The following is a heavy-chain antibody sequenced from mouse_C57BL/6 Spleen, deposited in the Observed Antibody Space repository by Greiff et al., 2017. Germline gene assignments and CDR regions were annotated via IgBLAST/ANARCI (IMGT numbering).Heavy chain of an antibody. CDR2: IDPSDSYT. J-gene: IGHJ4*01. Sequence: VQLQQPGAELVRPGTSVKLSCKASGYTFTSYWMHWVKQRPGQGLEWIGVIDPSDSYTNYNQKFKGKATLTVDTSSSTAYMQLSSLTSEDSAVYYCARGDYGYYAMEYWGQGTSVTVSS. CDR3: ARGDYGYYAMEY. D-gene: IGHD1-1*01. V-gene: IGHV1-59*01. CDR1: GYTFTSYW.